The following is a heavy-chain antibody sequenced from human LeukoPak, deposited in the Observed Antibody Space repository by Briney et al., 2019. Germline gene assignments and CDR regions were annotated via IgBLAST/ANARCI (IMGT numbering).Heavy chain of an antibody. CDR3: ARDSGKGDTAHMDV. V-gene: IGHV1-2*02. Sequence: ASVKVSCKASGYTFTGYYMHWVRQAPGQGLEWMGWINPNSGGTNYAQKFQGRVTMTRDTSISTAYMELSRLRSDDTAVYYCARDSGKGDTAHMDVWGKGTTVTVSS. CDR2: INPNSGGT. J-gene: IGHJ6*03. D-gene: IGHD1-26*01. CDR1: GYTFTGYY.